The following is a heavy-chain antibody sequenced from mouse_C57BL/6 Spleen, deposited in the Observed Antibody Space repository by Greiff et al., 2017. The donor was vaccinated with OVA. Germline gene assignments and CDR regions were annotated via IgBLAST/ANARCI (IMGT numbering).Heavy chain of an antibody. J-gene: IGHJ4*01. V-gene: IGHV1-82*01. CDR1: GYAFSSSW. CDR3: ARYYDYDEVYYAMGY. CDR2: IYPGDGDT. D-gene: IGHD2-4*01. Sequence: VQLQQSGPELVKPGASVKISCKASGYAFSSSWMNWVKQRPGQGLEWIGRIYPGDGDTNYNGKFKGKATLTADKSSSTAYMQLSSLTSEDSAVYFSARYYDYDEVYYAMGYWGQGTSVTVSS.